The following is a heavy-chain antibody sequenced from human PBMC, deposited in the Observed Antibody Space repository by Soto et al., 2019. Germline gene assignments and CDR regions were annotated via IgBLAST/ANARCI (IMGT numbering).Heavy chain of an antibody. CDR3: ARDPRVGRNYYYYGMDV. CDR2: IYYSGST. J-gene: IGHJ6*02. D-gene: IGHD2-2*01. V-gene: IGHV4-59*01. CDR1: GGSISSYY. Sequence: SETLSLTCTVSGGSISSYYWSWIRQPPGKGLEWIGYIYYSGSTNYNPSLKSRVTISVDTSKNQFSLKLSSVTAADTAVYYCARDPRVGRNYYYYGMDVWGQWTTVTGS.